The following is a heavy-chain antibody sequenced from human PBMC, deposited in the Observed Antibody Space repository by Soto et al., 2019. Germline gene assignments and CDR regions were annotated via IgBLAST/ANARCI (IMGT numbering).Heavy chain of an antibody. D-gene: IGHD1-26*01. CDR2: ISGSGGST. V-gene: IGHV3-23*01. CDR1: GFTFSSYA. Sequence: EVQLLESGGGLVQPGGSLRLSCAASGFTFSSYAMSWVRQAPGKGLEWVSAISGSGGSTYYADSVKGRFTISRDNSKNALYLQMTSLRAEDTAVDYCAKSPSGNFDYWGQGTLVTVSS. J-gene: IGHJ4*02. CDR3: AKSPSGNFDY.